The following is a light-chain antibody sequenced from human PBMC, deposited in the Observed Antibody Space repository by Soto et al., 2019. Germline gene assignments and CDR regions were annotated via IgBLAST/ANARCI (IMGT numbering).Light chain of an antibody. CDR3: SSDTGSDVV. V-gene: IGLV2-23*02. CDR1: SSDIGSYNL. Sequence: QSALTQPASVSGSPGQSITISCTETSSDIGSYNLVSWYQQHPGKAPILMIYDVSKRPSGVSNRFSGSKSGNTASLTISGLQAEDEADYYCSSDTGSDVVFGGGTKLTVL. J-gene: IGLJ2*01. CDR2: DVS.